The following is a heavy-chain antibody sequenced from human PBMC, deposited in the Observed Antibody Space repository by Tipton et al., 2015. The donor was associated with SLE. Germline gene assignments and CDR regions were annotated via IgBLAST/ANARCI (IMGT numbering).Heavy chain of an antibody. V-gene: IGHV4-34*01. CDR3: ARCTIFGVVRGSFDS. D-gene: IGHD3-3*01. CDR1: GGSFSDYF. J-gene: IGHJ4*02. Sequence: TLSLTCAVYGGSFSDYFWTWIRQSPGKGLEWIGDVNHRGSTDYHPSLKSRVTMSVDPSKNQFSLKLPSVTAADTALYYRARCTIFGVVRGSFDSWGQGTLVTVS. CDR2: VNHRGST.